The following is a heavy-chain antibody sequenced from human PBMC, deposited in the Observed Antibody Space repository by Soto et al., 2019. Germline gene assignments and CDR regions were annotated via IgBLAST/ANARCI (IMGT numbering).Heavy chain of an antibody. CDR3: ALSRRGRSNCWCPYFDY. J-gene: IGHJ4*02. CDR1: GISLSASGVG. CDR2: VYWDGDK. Sequence: QITLKESGPTLVKPTQTLTLTCTFSGISLSASGVGVGWIRQPPGQALEWLTLVYWDGDKRFSPSLNTRLTITKDTSKNQVVLTMTNMDPVDSATYYCALSRRGRSNCWCPYFDYWGPGIHVTVSS. V-gene: IGHV2-5*02. D-gene: IGHD2-8*02.